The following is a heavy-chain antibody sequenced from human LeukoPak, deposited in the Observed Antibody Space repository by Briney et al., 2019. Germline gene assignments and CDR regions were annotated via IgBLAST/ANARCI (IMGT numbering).Heavy chain of an antibody. D-gene: IGHD6-6*01. CDR1: GXSISSSSYY. Sequence: SETLSLTCTVSGXSISSSSYYWGWIRQPPGKGLEWIGSIYYSGSTYYNPSLKSRVTISVDTSKNQFSLKLSSVTAADTAVYYCARHKGKLVEGLDYWSQGTLVTVSS. V-gene: IGHV4-39*01. J-gene: IGHJ4*02. CDR2: IYYSGST. CDR3: ARHKGKLVEGLDY.